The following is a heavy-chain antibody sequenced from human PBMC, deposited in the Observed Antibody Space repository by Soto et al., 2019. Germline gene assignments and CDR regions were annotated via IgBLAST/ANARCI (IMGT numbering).Heavy chain of an antibody. V-gene: IGHV4-59*01. CDR3: ARNGAFGVYYYGMDV. CDR2: IYYSGST. D-gene: IGHD3-3*01. CDR1: GGSIRSYY. Sequence: PLEPLSITCTVSGGSIRSYYGSWIRQPPGKGLEWIGYIYYSGSTNYNPSLKSRVTISVDTSKNQFSLKLSSVTAADTAVYYCARNGAFGVYYYGMDVWGQGTTVTGSS. J-gene: IGHJ6*02.